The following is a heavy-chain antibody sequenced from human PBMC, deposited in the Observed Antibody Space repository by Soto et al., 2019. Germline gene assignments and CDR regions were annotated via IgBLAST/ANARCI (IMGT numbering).Heavy chain of an antibody. Sequence: PSETLSLTCPVSGGSVSSGVYYWSWIRQPPGKGLELIGYIFYNGTANYNPSLKSRVTMSVDTYRNQFSLRLSSVTAPDTAFYYCARGVTMITGFDYWGQGSLVTVSS. V-gene: IGHV4-61*08. CDR2: IFYNGTA. CDR3: ARGVTMITGFDY. CDR1: GGSVSSGVYY. J-gene: IGHJ4*02. D-gene: IGHD3-22*01.